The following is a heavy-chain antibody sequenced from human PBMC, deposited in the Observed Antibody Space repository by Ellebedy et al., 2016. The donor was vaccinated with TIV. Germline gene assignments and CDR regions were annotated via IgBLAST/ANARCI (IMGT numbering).Heavy chain of an antibody. Sequence: ASVKVSCKASGYTFTGYYLHWVRQAPGQGLEWMGWINPDSGGTNYAQKFQGRVTMTRDTSISTAYMELSRLRSDDTAVYYCARVRGVIVFDYWGQGTVATVSS. CDR3: ARVRGVIVFDY. D-gene: IGHD3-10*01. V-gene: IGHV1-2*02. CDR2: INPDSGGT. J-gene: IGHJ4*02. CDR1: GYTFTGYY.